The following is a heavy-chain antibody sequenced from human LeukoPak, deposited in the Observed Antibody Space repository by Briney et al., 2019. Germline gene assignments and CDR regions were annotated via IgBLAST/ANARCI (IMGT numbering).Heavy chain of an antibody. CDR3: TRDTGTTGEVKFDP. D-gene: IGHD4-17*01. Sequence: PSETLSLTCTVSGNSFGDYYWSWIRQPAGKGLEWIGRIYTSGSTTYNPSLKSRVTMSVDTSKSQFSLNLMTVTAADTAVYYCTRDTGTTGEVKFDPWGQGTLVTVSS. CDR2: IYTSGST. CDR1: GNSFGDYY. J-gene: IGHJ5*02. V-gene: IGHV4-4*07.